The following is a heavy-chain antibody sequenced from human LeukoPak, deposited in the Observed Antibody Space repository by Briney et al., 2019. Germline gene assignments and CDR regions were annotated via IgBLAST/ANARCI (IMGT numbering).Heavy chain of an antibody. D-gene: IGHD5-12*01. V-gene: IGHV1-46*01. CDR2: INPSGGST. J-gene: IGHJ4*02. Sequence: ASVKVSCKASGYTFMSFYMHWVRQAPGQGLEWMGIINPSGGSTSYAQKFQGRVTMTTDTSTSTAYMELRSLRSDDTAVYYCARARGSGYGSEDWGQGTLVTVSS. CDR1: GYTFMSFY. CDR3: ARARGSGYGSED.